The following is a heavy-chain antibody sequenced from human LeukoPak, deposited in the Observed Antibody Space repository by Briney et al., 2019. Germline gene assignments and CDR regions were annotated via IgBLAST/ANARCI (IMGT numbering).Heavy chain of an antibody. Sequence: PGGSLRLSCAASGFTFSSYAMSWVRQAPGKGLEWVSVISGSGGSTYYADSVKGRFTISRDNSKNTLYLQMNSLRAEDTAVYYCAKEVVVVITTATEAAGFDYWGQGTLVTVSS. D-gene: IGHD3-22*01. CDR2: ISGSGGST. CDR3: AKEVVVVITTATEAAGFDY. CDR1: GFTFSSYA. V-gene: IGHV3-23*01. J-gene: IGHJ4*02.